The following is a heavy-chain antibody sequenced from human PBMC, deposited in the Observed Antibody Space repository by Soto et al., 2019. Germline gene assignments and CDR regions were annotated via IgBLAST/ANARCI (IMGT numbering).Heavy chain of an antibody. V-gene: IGHV4-39*01. J-gene: IGHJ5*02. D-gene: IGHD3-22*01. CDR2: IYYSGST. Sequence: QLQLQESGPGLVKPSETLSLTCTVSGVSISSSSYYWGWIRPPPGKGLEWIGTIYYSGSTYYNPSLKSRVTISVDTSKNQFSLKLSSVTAADTAVYYCATPGGYSRGWFDPWGQGTLVTVSS. CDR3: ATPGGYSRGWFDP. CDR1: GVSISSSSYY.